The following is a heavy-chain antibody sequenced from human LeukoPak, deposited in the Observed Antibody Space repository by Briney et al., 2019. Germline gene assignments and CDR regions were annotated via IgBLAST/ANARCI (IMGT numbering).Heavy chain of an antibody. V-gene: IGHV4-39*01. D-gene: IGHD5-24*01. CDR3: ARQGRRWLQPTPGNFDY. Sequence: SETLSLTCTVSGGSISSSSYYWGWIRQPPGKGLEWIGSIYYSGSTYYNPSLKSRVTIPVDTSKNQFSLKLSSVTAADTAVYYCARQGRRWLQPTPGNFDYWGQGTLVTVSS. J-gene: IGHJ4*02. CDR1: GGSISSSSYY. CDR2: IYYSGST.